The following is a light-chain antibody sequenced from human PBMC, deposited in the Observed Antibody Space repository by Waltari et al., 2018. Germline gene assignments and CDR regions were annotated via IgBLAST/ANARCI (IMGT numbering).Light chain of an antibody. J-gene: IGKJ2*01. Sequence: IVMTQTPLSLSVTPGQPASISCKSSHSLLHGDGKTYLSWYLHKSGQPPQLLIFEVSARFSGVPDRFSGSGSGTDFTLTISRLEPEDFVVYYCLQYLSSPHTFGQGTKLEIK. CDR3: LQYLSSPHT. CDR2: EVS. V-gene: IGKV2D-29*01. CDR1: HSLLHGDGKTY.